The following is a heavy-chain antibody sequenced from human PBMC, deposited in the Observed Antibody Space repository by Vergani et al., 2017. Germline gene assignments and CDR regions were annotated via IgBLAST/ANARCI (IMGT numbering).Heavy chain of an antibody. J-gene: IGHJ6*02. V-gene: IGHV3-30*02. CDR1: GFTFSSYG. D-gene: IGHD1-1*01. CDR2: IRYDGSND. Sequence: QVQLVESGGGVVQPGGSLRLSCAASGFTFSSYGMHWVRQAPGKGLEWVAFIRYDGSNDYYADSVKGRFTISRDNSKNTLYLQMNSLRAEDTAVCYCAKEGAEVPSYGMDVWGQGTTVTVSS. CDR3: AKEGAEVPSYGMDV.